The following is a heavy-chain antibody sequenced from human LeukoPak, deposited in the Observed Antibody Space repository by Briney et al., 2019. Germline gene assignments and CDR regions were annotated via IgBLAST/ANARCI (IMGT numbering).Heavy chain of an antibody. J-gene: IGHJ4*02. CDR3: AVRYFTGGSWYYFDY. CDR1: GFTFSSYG. Sequence: GGSLRLSCAASGFTFSSYGMHWVRQAPGKGLEWVAFIRYDGSNKYYADSVKGRFTISRDNSKNTLYLQMNSLRAEDTAVYYCAVRYFTGGSWYYFDYWGQGTLVTVSS. D-gene: IGHD6-13*01. V-gene: IGHV3-30*02. CDR2: IRYDGSNK.